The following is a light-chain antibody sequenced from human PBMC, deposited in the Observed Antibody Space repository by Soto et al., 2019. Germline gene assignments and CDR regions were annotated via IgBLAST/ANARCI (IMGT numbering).Light chain of an antibody. Sequence: EIVLTQSPGTLSLSPGERGTLSCRASQSVRSSYLAWYQQKLGQAPRLLIYGASSRATGIPDRFSGSGSGTDFTLTISSLEPEDLAVYYCQQRSNWPRTFGQGTKVDI. V-gene: IGKV3D-20*02. CDR1: QSVRSSY. CDR2: GAS. CDR3: QQRSNWPRT. J-gene: IGKJ1*01.